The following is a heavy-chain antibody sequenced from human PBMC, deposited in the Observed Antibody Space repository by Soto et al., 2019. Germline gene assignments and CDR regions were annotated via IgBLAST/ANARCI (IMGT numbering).Heavy chain of an antibody. CDR3: ARDRKVDYGDDYIILNAFDI. J-gene: IGHJ3*02. V-gene: IGHV4-31*03. CDR2: IYYSGST. CDR1: GGSISSGGYY. D-gene: IGHD4-17*01. Sequence: SETLSLTCTVSGGSISSGGYYWSWIRQHPGKGLEWIGYIYYSGSTYYNPSLKSRVTISVDTSKNQFSLKLSSVTAADTAVYYCARDRKVDYGDDYIILNAFDIWGQGTMVTVSS.